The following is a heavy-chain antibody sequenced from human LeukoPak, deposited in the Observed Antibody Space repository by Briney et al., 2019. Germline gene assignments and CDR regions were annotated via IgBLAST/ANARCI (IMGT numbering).Heavy chain of an antibody. CDR1: GGSISSYF. CDR3: ARHGGVVRGEGSDAFDI. CDR2: IYYSGNT. J-gene: IGHJ3*02. V-gene: IGHV4-59*08. D-gene: IGHD3-10*01. Sequence: SETLSLTCTVSGGSISSYFWSWIRQPPGKGLEWIGYIYYSGNTNYNPSLKSRVTMLLDTSKNQFSLKLSSVTAADTAVYYCARHGGVVRGEGSDAFDIWGQGTMVTVSS.